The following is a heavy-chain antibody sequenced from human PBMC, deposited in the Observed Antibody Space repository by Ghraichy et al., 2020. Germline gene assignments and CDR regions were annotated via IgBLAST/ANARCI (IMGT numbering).Heavy chain of an antibody. Sequence: ESLNISCAVYGGSFSGYYWSWIRQPPGKGLEWIGEINHSGSTNYNPSLKSRVTISVDTSKNQFSLKLSSVTAADTAVYYCARERGARVILFPISPHYYGMDVWGQGTTVTVSS. CDR1: GGSFSGYY. CDR2: INHSGST. J-gene: IGHJ6*02. D-gene: IGHD5-18*01. CDR3: ARERGARVILFPISPHYYGMDV. V-gene: IGHV4-34*01.